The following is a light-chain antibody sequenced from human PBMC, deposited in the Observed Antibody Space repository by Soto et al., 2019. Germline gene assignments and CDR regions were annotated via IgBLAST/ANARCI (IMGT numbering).Light chain of an antibody. Sequence: DIQMTQSPSSLSASVGDRVTITCRAGQSILNYLSWYQLKPGKAPRLLMYGAASLQSGVPSRFSGSGSGTYFTLTISGLLPEDFATYYCQQNYRTPPTFGGGTKVDIK. CDR3: QQNYRTPPT. CDR1: QSILNY. V-gene: IGKV1-39*01. CDR2: GAA. J-gene: IGKJ4*01.